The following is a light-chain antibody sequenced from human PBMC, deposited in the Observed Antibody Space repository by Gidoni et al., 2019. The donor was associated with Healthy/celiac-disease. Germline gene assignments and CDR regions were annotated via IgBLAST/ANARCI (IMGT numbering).Light chain of an antibody. J-gene: IGKJ5*01. CDR2: GAS. Sequence: IVLTQSPGTLSLSPGERATLSCRASQSVSSSYFAWYQQKPGQAPRLLIYGASSRATGIPDRFSGSGSGKDFTLTISRLEPEDCAVYYCQQYGSSPITFGEGTRLEIK. CDR1: QSVSSSY. V-gene: IGKV3-20*01. CDR3: QQYGSSPIT.